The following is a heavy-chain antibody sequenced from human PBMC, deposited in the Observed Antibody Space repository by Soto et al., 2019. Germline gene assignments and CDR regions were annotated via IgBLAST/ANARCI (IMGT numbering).Heavy chain of an antibody. CDR1: GGSVNNANYF. Sequence: QVRLEESGPGLVKPSETLSLICSVSGGSVNNANYFWNWIRHHPENGLEWIGYIYYSGSTRYNPSFQTRATLSIDTSKNQFSLRLSSVTVADTGVYFCARDADYGGSRGGMDVWGRGTTVTVSS. J-gene: IGHJ6*02. D-gene: IGHD4-17*01. CDR2: IYYSGST. V-gene: IGHV4-31*03. CDR3: ARDADYGGSRGGMDV.